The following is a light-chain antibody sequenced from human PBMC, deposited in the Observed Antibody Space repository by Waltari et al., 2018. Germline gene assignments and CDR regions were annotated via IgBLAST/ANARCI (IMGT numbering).Light chain of an antibody. CDR2: SNN. CDR1: SSNIGSNT. J-gene: IGLJ2*01. CDR3: AAWDDSLNGPV. V-gene: IGLV1-44*01. Sequence: QSVLTQPPSASGTPGQRVTISCSGSSSNIGSNTVNWYQQLPGTAPKVLIYSNNKRPSGVPDRFSGSKSGTSGSLAISGLQSEDEADYYCAAWDDSLNGPVFGGGTKLTVL.